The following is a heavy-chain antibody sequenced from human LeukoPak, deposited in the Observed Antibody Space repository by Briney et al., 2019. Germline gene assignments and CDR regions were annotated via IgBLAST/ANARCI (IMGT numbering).Heavy chain of an antibody. Sequence: GGSLRLSCAASGFTFSSYAMSWVRQAPGKGLEWVSAISGSGGSTYYAGSVKGRFTISRDNSKNTLYLQMNSLRAEDTAVYYCAKDPQAEPRTDFDYWGQGTLVTVSS. CDR1: GFTFSSYA. J-gene: IGHJ4*02. CDR2: ISGSGGST. V-gene: IGHV3-23*01. CDR3: AKDPQAEPRTDFDY. D-gene: IGHD3/OR15-3a*01.